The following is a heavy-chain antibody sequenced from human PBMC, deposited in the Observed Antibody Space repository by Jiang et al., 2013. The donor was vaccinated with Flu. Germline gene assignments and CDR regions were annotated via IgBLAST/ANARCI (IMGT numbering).Heavy chain of an antibody. J-gene: IGHJ4*02. CDR3: ATRPIYGNYFDY. V-gene: IGHV5-51*01. CDR1: GYTFTNYW. Sequence: VQLVESGAEVKKPGESLKISCKGSGYTFTNYWTGWVRQVPGKGLEWMGMIYGADSDARYSPSFQGQVTMSADKSISTSYLEWSALKASDTAMYYCATRPIYGNYFDYWGPGTLVTVSS. CDR2: IYGADSDA. D-gene: IGHD4-17*01.